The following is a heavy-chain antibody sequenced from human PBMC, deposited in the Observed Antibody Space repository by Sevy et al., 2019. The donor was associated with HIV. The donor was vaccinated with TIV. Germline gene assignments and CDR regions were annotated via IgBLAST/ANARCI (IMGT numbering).Heavy chain of an antibody. J-gene: IGHJ4*02. CDR1: GFTLSTYR. V-gene: IGHV3-74*01. CDR2: INSYVSST. CDR3: AFQEYTSKPVVCDY. Sequence: GGSLRLSCAASGFTLSTYRMHWVRQAPGKGLVWVSHINSYVSSTSHADSVKGRFTISRDNAKNTLYLQMNSLRAEDTAVYYCAFQEYTSKPVVCDYWGRGTLVTVSS. D-gene: IGHD2-15*01.